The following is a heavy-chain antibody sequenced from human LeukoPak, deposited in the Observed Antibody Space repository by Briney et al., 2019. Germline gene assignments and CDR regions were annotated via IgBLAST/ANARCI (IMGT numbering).Heavy chain of an antibody. D-gene: IGHD5-12*01. V-gene: IGHV3-66*01. CDR1: GLTFSDKY. CDR2: IYGGGST. Sequence: GGSLRLSCAVSGLTFSDKYTTWVRQAPGKGLEWVSVIYGGGSTYYSDSVKDRFTISRDNAKNTAHLQINNRRPDDTTVYYCATEWGHSGCRDWGQGTLLTVSS. CDR3: ATEWGHSGCRD. J-gene: IGHJ4*02.